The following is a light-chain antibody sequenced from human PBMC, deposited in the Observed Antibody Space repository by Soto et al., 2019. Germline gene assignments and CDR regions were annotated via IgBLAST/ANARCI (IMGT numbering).Light chain of an antibody. V-gene: IGKV1-39*01. Sequence: DIQMTQSPSSLSASVGDRVTITCRASQSISSHLNWYQQKPGKAPKVLIYVTSSWQSGVPSRFSGSGSGTDFTLTITSLQPEDSATYYCQQTYSAPRTFGQGTKVEIK. CDR1: QSISSH. CDR3: QQTYSAPRT. CDR2: VTS. J-gene: IGKJ1*01.